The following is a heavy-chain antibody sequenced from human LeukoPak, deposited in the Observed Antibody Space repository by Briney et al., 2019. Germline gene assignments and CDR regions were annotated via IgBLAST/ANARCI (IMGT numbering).Heavy chain of an antibody. Sequence: RAGGSLRLSCAASGFSFSNAWMRWVRQAPGKGREWVGCVKRKIDGRTTDYAAPVKGRFTISRDDSQNTLYLQMNSLKTEDTDVYYCTSEDQGGFDHWGQGTLVTVSS. CDR3: TSEDQGGFDH. V-gene: IGHV3-15*01. CDR1: GFSFSNAW. J-gene: IGHJ4*02. CDR2: VKRKIDGRTT. D-gene: IGHD1-26*01.